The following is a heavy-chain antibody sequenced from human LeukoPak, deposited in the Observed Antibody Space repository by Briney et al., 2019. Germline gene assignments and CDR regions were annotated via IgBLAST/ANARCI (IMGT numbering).Heavy chain of an antibody. Sequence: PSETLSLTCAVYGGSFSGYYWSWIRQPPGKGLEWIGEINHSGSTNYNPSLKSRVTISVDTSKNQFSLKLSSVTAADTAVYYCARSMIVVVPAGWFDPWGQGTLVTVSS. CDR1: GGSFSGYY. V-gene: IGHV4-34*01. J-gene: IGHJ5*02. D-gene: IGHD2-2*01. CDR3: ARSMIVVVPAGWFDP. CDR2: INHSGST.